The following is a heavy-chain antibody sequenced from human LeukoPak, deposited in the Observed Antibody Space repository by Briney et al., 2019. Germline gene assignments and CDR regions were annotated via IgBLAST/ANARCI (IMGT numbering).Heavy chain of an antibody. V-gene: IGHV4-39*07. CDR2: INHSGST. CDR3: ARGPIPMYYYDSSGHYFLY. Sequence: PSEALSLTCSVSGGAISGSSYYWSWMRQPPGKGLEWIGEINHSGSTNYNPSLKSRVTISVDTSKNQFSLKLSSVTAADTAVYYCARGPIPMYYYDSSGHYFLYWGQGTLVTVSS. CDR1: GGAISGSSYY. J-gene: IGHJ1*01. D-gene: IGHD3-22*01.